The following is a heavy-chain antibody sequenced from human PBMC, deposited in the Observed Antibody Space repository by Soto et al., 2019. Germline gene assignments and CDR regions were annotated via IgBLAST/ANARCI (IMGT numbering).Heavy chain of an antibody. J-gene: IGHJ4*02. V-gene: IGHV4-39*01. D-gene: IGHD6-13*01. CDR2: IYYSGST. Sequence: SETLSLTCTVSGGSISSSSYYWGWIRQPPGKGLEWIGSIYYSGSTYYNPSLKSRVTMSVDTSKNQFSLKLSSVTAADTAVYYCARLSLAAAGPPQIDYWGQGTLVTVSS. CDR1: GGSISSSSYY. CDR3: ARLSLAAAGPPQIDY.